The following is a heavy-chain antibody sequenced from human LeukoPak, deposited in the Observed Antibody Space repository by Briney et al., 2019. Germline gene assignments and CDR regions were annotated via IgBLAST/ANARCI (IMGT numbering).Heavy chain of an antibody. Sequence: GGSLRLSCAASGFTFSSYSMNWVRQAPGKGLEWVSYISISSSTIYYADSVKGRFTISRDNAKNSLYLQMNRLRAEDTAVYYCATDGGPADYWGQGTLVTVSS. D-gene: IGHD4-23*01. CDR2: ISISSSTI. J-gene: IGHJ4*02. CDR1: GFTFSSYS. CDR3: ATDGGPADY. V-gene: IGHV3-48*04.